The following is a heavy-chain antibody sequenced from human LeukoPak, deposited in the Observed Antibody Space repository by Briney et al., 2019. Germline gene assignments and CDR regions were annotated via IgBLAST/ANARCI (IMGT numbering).Heavy chain of an antibody. CDR3: AREEYGGAADY. Sequence: GGSLRLSCAASGFTFSIYSMNWVRQAPGKGLEWVSSISSSSSYIYYADSMKGRFTISRDNAKSSLYLQMNSLRAEDTAVYYCAREEYGGAADYWGQGTLVTVSS. CDR1: GFTFSIYS. J-gene: IGHJ4*02. D-gene: IGHD3-16*01. V-gene: IGHV3-21*01. CDR2: ISSSSSYI.